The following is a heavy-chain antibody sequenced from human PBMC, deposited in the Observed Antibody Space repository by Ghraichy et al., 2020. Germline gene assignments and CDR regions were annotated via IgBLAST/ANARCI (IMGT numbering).Heavy chain of an antibody. Sequence: GESLNISCAASGFTFSSYAMSWVRQAPGKGLEWVSAISGSGGSTYYADSVKGRFTISRDNSKNTLYLQMNSLRAEDTAVYYCAHFYYDSSGYYPFEYFQHWGQGTLVTVSS. J-gene: IGHJ1*01. CDR2: ISGSGGST. CDR1: GFTFSSYA. V-gene: IGHV3-23*01. CDR3: AHFYYDSSGYYPFEYFQH. D-gene: IGHD3-22*01.